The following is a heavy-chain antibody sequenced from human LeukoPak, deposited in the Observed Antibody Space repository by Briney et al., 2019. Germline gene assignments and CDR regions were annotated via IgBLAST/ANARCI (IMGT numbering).Heavy chain of an antibody. CDR3: AREAYYYDSSGPFDY. J-gene: IGHJ4*02. CDR2: IYYSGST. D-gene: IGHD3-22*01. Sequence: PSETLSLTCTVSGDSISSVNYYWSWIRQHPGKGLEWIGYIYYSGSTYYNPSLKSRVTISVDTSKNQFSLKLSSVTAADTAVYYCAREAYYYDSSGPFDYWGQGTLVTVSS. CDR1: GDSISSVNYY. V-gene: IGHV4-31*03.